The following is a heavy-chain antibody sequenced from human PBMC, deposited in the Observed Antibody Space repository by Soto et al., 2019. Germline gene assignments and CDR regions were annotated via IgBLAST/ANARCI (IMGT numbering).Heavy chain of an antibody. CDR1: GGSVSSGGYS. Sequence: QLQLQESGSGLVKPSQTLSLTCAVSGGSVSSGGYSWIWIRQPPGKGLEWIGYIYHSGSTYYNPSRKRRVAISVDRSKNQFSLKLSCVTAADTAVYYCARYSIAARRGIDYWGQGTLVTVSS. D-gene: IGHD6-6*01. CDR3: ARYSIAARRGIDY. V-gene: IGHV4-30-2*01. J-gene: IGHJ4*02. CDR2: IYHSGST.